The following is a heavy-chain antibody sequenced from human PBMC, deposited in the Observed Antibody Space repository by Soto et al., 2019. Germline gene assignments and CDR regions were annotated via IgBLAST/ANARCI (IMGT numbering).Heavy chain of an antibody. CDR3: AKDLSLDGSNTNGYYDS. CDR2: ISGGGETS. V-gene: IGHV3-23*01. D-gene: IGHD2-2*01. Sequence: GGSLRLSCAASGFTFSNYAMSGVRKAPGSGLDCVSVISGGGETSYYANSVKGRFTLSRDNSKNTLYLQMSSLRAEDTALYFCAKDLSLDGSNTNGYYDSWGQVTRVTVSS. J-gene: IGHJ4*02. CDR1: GFTFSNYA.